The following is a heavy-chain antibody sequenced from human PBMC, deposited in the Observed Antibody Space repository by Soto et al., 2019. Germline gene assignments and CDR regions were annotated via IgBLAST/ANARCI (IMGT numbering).Heavy chain of an antibody. Sequence: ASVKVSCKASGYTFTGYYMHWVRQAPGQGLEWMGWINPNSGGTNYARKFQGWVTMTRDTSISTAYMELSRLRSDDTAVYYCARGDITMVRGAEDRNYYYYYGMDVWGQGTTVTVSS. CDR2: INPNSGGT. CDR1: GYTFTGYY. D-gene: IGHD3-10*01. CDR3: ARGDITMVRGAEDRNYYYYYGMDV. V-gene: IGHV1-2*04. J-gene: IGHJ6*02.